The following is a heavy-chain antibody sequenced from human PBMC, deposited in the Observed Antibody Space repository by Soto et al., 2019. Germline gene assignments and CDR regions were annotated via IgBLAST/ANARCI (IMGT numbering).Heavy chain of an antibody. D-gene: IGHD5-18*01. CDR1: GDSISRGGYS. CDR3: AAGGGLPRYY. V-gene: IGHV4-30-2*01. CDR2: IYHSGST. J-gene: IGHJ4*02. Sequence: SVTLSLTCTVSGDSISRGGYSWSWIRQPPGKGLEWIGYIYHSGSTYYNPSLKSRVTISVDRSKNQFSLKLSSVTAADTAVYYCAAGGGLPRYYWGQGTLVTFSS.